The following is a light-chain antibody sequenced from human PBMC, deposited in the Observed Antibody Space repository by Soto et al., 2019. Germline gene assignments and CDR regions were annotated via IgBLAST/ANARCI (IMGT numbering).Light chain of an antibody. Sequence: DIQMTQSPSSLSASVGARVSITCQASEDIRTSLSWFQHKQGRAPKLLIYGASYLETGVPSRFRGSGSGRDFTLTISSLHPIDIATDYYQDENNHPPFTGGPGTIVYIK. V-gene: IGKV1-33*01. J-gene: IGKJ3*01. CDR3: QDENNHPPFT. CDR1: EDIRTS. CDR2: GAS.